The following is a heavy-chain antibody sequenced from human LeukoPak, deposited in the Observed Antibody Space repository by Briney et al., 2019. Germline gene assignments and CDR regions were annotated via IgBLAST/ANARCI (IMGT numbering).Heavy chain of an antibody. J-gene: IGHJ4*02. Sequence: GGSLRLSCAASGFTFSSYWMSWVRQAPGKGLEWVSAISSSGGSTYYADSVKGRFTISRDNSKNTLYLQMNSLRAEDTAVYYCAKDRPSGSYYFDYWGQGTLVTVSA. V-gene: IGHV3-23*01. CDR2: ISSSGGST. D-gene: IGHD1-26*01. CDR3: AKDRPSGSYYFDY. CDR1: GFTFSSYW.